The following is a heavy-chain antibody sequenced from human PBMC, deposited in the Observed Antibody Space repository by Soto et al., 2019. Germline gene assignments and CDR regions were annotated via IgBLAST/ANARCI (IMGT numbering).Heavy chain of an antibody. V-gene: IGHV3-73*01. CDR3: TRHAITGTTIVWFDP. CDR2: IRSKANSYAT. CDR1: GFTFSGSA. Sequence: EVQLVESGGGLVQPGGSLKLSCAASGFTFSGSAMHWVRQASGKGLEWVGRIRSKANSYATAYAASVKGRFTISRDDSKNTAYRQMNSLKTEDTAVYYCTRHAITGTTIVWFDPWGQGTLVTVSS. J-gene: IGHJ5*02. D-gene: IGHD1-7*01.